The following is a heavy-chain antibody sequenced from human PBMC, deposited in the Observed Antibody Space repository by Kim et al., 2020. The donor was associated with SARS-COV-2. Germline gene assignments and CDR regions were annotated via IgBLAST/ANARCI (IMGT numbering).Heavy chain of an antibody. J-gene: IGHJ4*02. D-gene: IGHD6-19*01. CDR3: ARVLSSGWLYYFDY. V-gene: IGHV4-34*01. CDR2: INHSGST. CDR1: GGSFSGYY. Sequence: SETLSLTCAVYGGSFSGYYWSWIRQPPGKGLEWIGEINHSGSTNYNPSLKSRVTISVDTSKNQFSLKLSSVTAADTAVYYCARVLSSGWLYYFDYWGQGTLVTVSS.